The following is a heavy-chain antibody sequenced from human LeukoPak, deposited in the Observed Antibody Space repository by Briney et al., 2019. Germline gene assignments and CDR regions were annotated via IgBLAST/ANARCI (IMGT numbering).Heavy chain of an antibody. CDR1: GFILSSYA. V-gene: IGHV3-23*01. Sequence: GGSLRLSCAASGFILSSYAMSWLRQAPGKGLEWVSAISTSGGSTYYADSVKGRFTISRDNSKNTLYLQMNSLRAEDTAVYYCAKGYGEDFDYWGQGTLVTVSS. D-gene: IGHD5-18*01. CDR2: ISTSGGST. CDR3: AKGYGEDFDY. J-gene: IGHJ4*02.